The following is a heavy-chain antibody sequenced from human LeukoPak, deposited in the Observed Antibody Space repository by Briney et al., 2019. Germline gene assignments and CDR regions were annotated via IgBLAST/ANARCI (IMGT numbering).Heavy chain of an antibody. CDR1: GFTFDDYA. D-gene: IGHD1-26*01. J-gene: IGHJ4*02. Sequence: GGSLRLSCAASGFTFDDYAMHWVRQAPGKGLEWVSGISWNSGSIGYADSVKGRFTISRDNAKNSLYLQMNSLRAEDTAVYYCARDSGSYYFDCWGQGTLVTVSS. CDR2: ISWNSGSI. CDR3: ARDSGSYYFDC. V-gene: IGHV3-9*01.